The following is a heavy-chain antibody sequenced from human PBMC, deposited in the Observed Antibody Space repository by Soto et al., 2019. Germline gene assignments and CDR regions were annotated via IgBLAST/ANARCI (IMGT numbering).Heavy chain of an antibody. CDR3: ASSHHHTYCYDSGVKGFDY. CDR1: GGSISSYY. CDR2: IYYSGST. J-gene: IGHJ4*02. V-gene: IGHV4-59*01. D-gene: IGHD3-22*01. Sequence: PSETLSLTCTVSGGSISSYYWSLIRQPPGKGLEWIGYIYYSGSTNYNPSLKIRVTISVDTSKNQFSLKLSSVTAADTAVYYCASSHHHTYCYDSGVKGFDYWGQGTLVTVSS.